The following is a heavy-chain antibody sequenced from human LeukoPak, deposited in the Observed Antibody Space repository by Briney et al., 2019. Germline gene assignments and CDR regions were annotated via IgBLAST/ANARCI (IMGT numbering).Heavy chain of an antibody. CDR3: TREGSYLDAFDF. V-gene: IGHV3-7*01. Sequence: GGSLRLSCAASGFTFNNYWMSWVRQAPGKGLEWVANIKQDGSETYYVDSVKGRFTISRDNAKKSLFLQMNNLRAEDTAVYYCTREGSYLDAFDFWGQGTMVTVSS. D-gene: IGHD3-10*01. CDR1: GFTFNNYW. CDR2: IKQDGSET. J-gene: IGHJ3*01.